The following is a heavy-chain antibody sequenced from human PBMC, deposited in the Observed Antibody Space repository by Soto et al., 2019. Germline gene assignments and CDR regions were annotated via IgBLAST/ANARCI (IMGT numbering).Heavy chain of an antibody. Sequence: QVQLVESGGGVVQPGRSLRLSCAASGFTFSSYAMHWVRQAPGKGLEWVAVISYDGSNKYYADSVKGRFTISRDNSKNTLYLQMNSLRAEDTAVYYCARGEVAAFYFDYWGQGTLFTVSS. CDR3: ARGEVAAFYFDY. CDR1: GFTFSSYA. CDR2: ISYDGSNK. J-gene: IGHJ4*02. V-gene: IGHV3-30-3*01. D-gene: IGHD2-15*01.